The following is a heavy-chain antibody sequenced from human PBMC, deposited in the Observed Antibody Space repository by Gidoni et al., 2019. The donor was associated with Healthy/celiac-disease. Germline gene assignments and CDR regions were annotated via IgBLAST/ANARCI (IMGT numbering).Heavy chain of an antibody. CDR3: ARGRYCSSTSCPHYFDY. CDR1: GGTFSGYY. CDR2: IIHSGST. D-gene: IGHD2-2*01. J-gene: IGHJ4*02. V-gene: IGHV4-34*01. Sequence: QVQLQPWGAGLLKPSEKLSLTSAVYGGTFSGYYWSCIIQPPGKGLEWIGEIIHSGSTNYHPPRNSRYTISVDTSKNQVSLKLSSVTAADTAVYYCARGRYCSSTSCPHYFDYLGQGTLVTVSS.